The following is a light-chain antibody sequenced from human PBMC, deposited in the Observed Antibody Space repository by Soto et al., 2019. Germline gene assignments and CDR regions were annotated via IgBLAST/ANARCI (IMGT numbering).Light chain of an antibody. CDR3: SSNTSSSTHYV. CDR2: DVS. J-gene: IGLJ1*01. CDR1: SSDVGGYTY. V-gene: IGLV2-14*01. Sequence: QSALTQPASVSGSPGQSITISCTGTSSDVGGYTYVSWYQQHPGKAPKLMIYDVSNRPSGVSNRFSGSKSVNTACLTISGLQAEDESDYYCSSNTSSSTHYVFGTGTQLTVL.